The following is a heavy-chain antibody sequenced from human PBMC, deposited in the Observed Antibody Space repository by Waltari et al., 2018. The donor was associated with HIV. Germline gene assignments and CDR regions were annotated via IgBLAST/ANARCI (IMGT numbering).Heavy chain of an antibody. V-gene: IGHV3-7*01. CDR3: GRGGLRDY. J-gene: IGHJ4*02. D-gene: IGHD3-16*01. Sequence: EVQLVDSGGGLVQPGGSLRISCAASGFPISSYSMSWVCQAPGEGLEWVAFIKEDGSEKTYVDSVKGRFTISRDNAKNSLFLQMNNLRAEDTAVYYCGRGGLRDYWGQGTLVTVSS. CDR1: GFPISSYS. CDR2: IKEDGSEK.